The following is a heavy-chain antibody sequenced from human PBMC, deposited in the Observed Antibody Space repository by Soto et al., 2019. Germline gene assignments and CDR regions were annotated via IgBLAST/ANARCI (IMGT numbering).Heavy chain of an antibody. D-gene: IGHD6-19*01. CDR3: ARDRGSGLYRAGSDY. CDR1: GFTFSSYR. CDR2: ISPGGSEK. J-gene: IGHJ4*02. V-gene: IGHV3-7*01. Sequence: GRSLILSCTASGFTFSSYRMTWGRQAPGKGLEWVANISPGGSEKYYVESVKGRFTISRDNTRNSLSLQMNSLRAEDTAVYFYARDRGSGLYRAGSDYWGQGTQVTVPS.